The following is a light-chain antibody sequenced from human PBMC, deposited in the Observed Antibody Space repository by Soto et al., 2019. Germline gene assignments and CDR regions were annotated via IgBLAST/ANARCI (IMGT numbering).Light chain of an antibody. CDR2: DAY. CDR1: QSFLGL. Sequence: EVVLTQSPFTLSLSPGERATLSCRASQSFLGLLAWYQQKPGQAPRLLIYDAYNRATGIPPRFSGSGSGTDFTLTITRLAREDFAVYYCQQYGNSPKTFGQGTKVDIK. CDR3: QQYGNSPKT. J-gene: IGKJ1*01. V-gene: IGKV3-11*01.